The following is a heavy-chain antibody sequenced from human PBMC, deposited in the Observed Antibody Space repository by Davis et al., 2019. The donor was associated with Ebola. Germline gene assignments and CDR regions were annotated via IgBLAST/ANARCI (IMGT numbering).Heavy chain of an antibody. Sequence: GESLKISCEASGFTFSDYEMNWVRQAPGKGLEWVSYITDNSSAVYYAGPVRGRFTVSRDNAKNSLYLQMGNLSADDSAVYFCARRSGDTAGDTWEGFDHWGQGTLVTVSS. J-gene: IGHJ5*02. CDR2: ITDNSSAV. CDR1: GFTFSDYE. V-gene: IGHV3-48*03. D-gene: IGHD5-18*01. CDR3: ARRSGDTAGDTWEGFDH.